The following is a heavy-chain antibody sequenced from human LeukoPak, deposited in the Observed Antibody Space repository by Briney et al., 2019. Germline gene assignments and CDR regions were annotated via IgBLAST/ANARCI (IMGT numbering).Heavy chain of an antibody. CDR2: IRYDGSNK. Sequence: PGGSLRLSCAASGFTFSSYGMHWVRQAPGKGLEWVAFIRYDGSNKYYADSVKGRFTISRDNSKNTLYLQMNSLRAEDTAVYYCAPLPTRYSSSSYWGQGTLVTVSS. J-gene: IGHJ4*02. D-gene: IGHD6-6*01. V-gene: IGHV3-30*02. CDR3: APLPTRYSSSSY. CDR1: GFTFSSYG.